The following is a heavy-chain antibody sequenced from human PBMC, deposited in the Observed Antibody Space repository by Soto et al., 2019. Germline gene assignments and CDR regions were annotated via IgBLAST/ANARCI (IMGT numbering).Heavy chain of an antibody. CDR1: GGSISSYY. D-gene: IGHD6-13*01. Sequence: PSETLSLTCTVSGGSISSYYWSWIRQPPGKGLEWIGYIYYSGSTNYNPSGGSTSYAQKFQGRVTMTRDTSTSTVYMELSSLRSEDTAVYYCARDRRIAAAAPGWYFDYWGQGTLVTVSS. CDR2: IYYSGST. CDR3: ARDRRIAAAAPGWYFDY. J-gene: IGHJ4*02. V-gene: IGHV4-59*01.